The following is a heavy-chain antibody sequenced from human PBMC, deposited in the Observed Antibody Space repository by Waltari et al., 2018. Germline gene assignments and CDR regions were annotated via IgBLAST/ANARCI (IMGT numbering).Heavy chain of an antibody. CDR3: VRQRDAFDI. Sequence: EVQLVESGGGLVQPGGSLRLSCAASGFPFSSYALSWVRQAPGKGLECVADSSGSGGSTYYADSGKGRFTISRDNSKNTLYLQMNSLRAEDTAVYYCVRQRDAFDIWGKGTMVTVSS. CDR2: SSGSGGST. J-gene: IGHJ3*02. V-gene: IGHV3-23*04. D-gene: IGHD6-25*01. CDR1: GFPFSSYA.